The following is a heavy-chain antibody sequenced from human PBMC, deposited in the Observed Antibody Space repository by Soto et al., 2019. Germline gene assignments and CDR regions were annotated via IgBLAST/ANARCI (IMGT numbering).Heavy chain of an antibody. V-gene: IGHV1-69*13. Sequence: ASVKVSCKASGGTFSSYAISWVRQAPGQGLEWMGGIIPIFGTANYAQKFQGRVTITADESTSTAYMELSSLRSEDTAVYYCARALVVVTKYNWFDPWGQGTLVTVSS. D-gene: IGHD3-22*01. J-gene: IGHJ5*02. CDR1: GGTFSSYA. CDR2: IIPIFGTA. CDR3: ARALVVVTKYNWFDP.